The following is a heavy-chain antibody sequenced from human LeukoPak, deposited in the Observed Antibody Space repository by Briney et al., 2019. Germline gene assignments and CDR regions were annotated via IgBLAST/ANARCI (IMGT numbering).Heavy chain of an antibody. CDR1: GYTFTGYY. CDR2: ISAYNGNT. Sequence: GASVKVSCKASGYTFTGYYMHRVRQAPGQGLEWMGWISAYNGNTNYAQKLQGRVTMTTDTSTSTAYMELRSLRSDDTAVYYCARDLILPIVVVTATRGRNVDYWGRGTLVTVSS. V-gene: IGHV1-18*04. D-gene: IGHD2-21*02. CDR3: ARDLILPIVVVTATRGRNVDY. J-gene: IGHJ4*02.